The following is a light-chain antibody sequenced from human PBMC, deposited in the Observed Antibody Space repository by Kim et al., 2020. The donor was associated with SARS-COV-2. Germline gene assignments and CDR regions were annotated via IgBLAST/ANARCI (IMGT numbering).Light chain of an antibody. CDR3: QSADSSGTRV. CDR2: KDS. Sequence: VSPGQTARITCSGDALPKQYAYWYQQKPGQAPVLVIYKDSERPSGIPERFSGSSSGTTVTLTISGVQAEDEADYYCQSADSSGTRVFGGGTQLTVL. CDR1: ALPKQY. J-gene: IGLJ3*02. V-gene: IGLV3-25*03.